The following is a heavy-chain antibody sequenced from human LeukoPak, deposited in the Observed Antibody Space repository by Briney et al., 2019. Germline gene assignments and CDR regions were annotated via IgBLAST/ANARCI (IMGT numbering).Heavy chain of an antibody. CDR2: ISYDGSNK. V-gene: IGHV3-30*18. J-gene: IGHJ3*02. CDR3: ANTVYTGGPFDI. CDR1: GFTFSSYG. Sequence: GGSLRLSCAASGFTFSSYGMHWVRQAPGKGLEWVAVISYDGSNKYYADSVKGRFTISRDNSKNTLYLQMNSLRAEDTAVYYCANTVYTGGPFDIWGQGTMVTVSS. D-gene: IGHD2-8*01.